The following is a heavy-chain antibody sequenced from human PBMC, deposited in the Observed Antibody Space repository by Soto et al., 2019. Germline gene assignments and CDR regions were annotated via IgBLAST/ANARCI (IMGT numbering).Heavy chain of an antibody. J-gene: IGHJ5*02. CDR1: GGSFSGYY. V-gene: IGHV4-34*01. CDR3: ARDEAAGTRGNWFDP. D-gene: IGHD6-13*01. CDR2: INHSGST. Sequence: TSETLSLTCAVYGGSFSGYYWSWIRQPPGKGLEWIGEINHSGSTNYNPSLKSRVTISVDTSKNQFSLKLSSVTAADTAVYYCARDEAAGTRGNWFDPWGQGTLVTVSS.